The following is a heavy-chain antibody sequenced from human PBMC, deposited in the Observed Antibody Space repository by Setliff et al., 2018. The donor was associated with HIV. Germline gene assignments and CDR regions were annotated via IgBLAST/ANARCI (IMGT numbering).Heavy chain of an antibody. J-gene: IGHJ4*02. CDR2: ISGSGGST. CDR1: GFTFSSYA. Sequence: GGSLRLSCAASGFTFSSYAMSWVRQAPGKGLEWVSAISGSGGSTYYADSAKGRFTISRDNANNSLYLQMNSLRAEDTAVYYCARDRGYDLDYFDYWGQGTLVTVSS. CDR3: ARDRGYDLDYFDY. V-gene: IGHV3-23*01. D-gene: IGHD5-12*01.